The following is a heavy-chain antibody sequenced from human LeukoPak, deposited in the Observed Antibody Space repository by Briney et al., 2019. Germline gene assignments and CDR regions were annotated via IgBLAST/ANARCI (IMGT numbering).Heavy chain of an antibody. J-gene: IGHJ6*02. D-gene: IGHD2-8*01. CDR2: IKQDGSEK. CDR1: GFTFSSYW. Sequence: GSLRLSCAASGFTFSSYWMGWVRQAPGKGLEWVANIKQDGSEKYYVDSVKGRFTISRDNAKNSLYLQMNSLRAEDTAVYYCARLMVYAIRRYYYYGMDVWGQGTTVTVSS. V-gene: IGHV3-7*01. CDR3: ARLMVYAIRRYYYYGMDV.